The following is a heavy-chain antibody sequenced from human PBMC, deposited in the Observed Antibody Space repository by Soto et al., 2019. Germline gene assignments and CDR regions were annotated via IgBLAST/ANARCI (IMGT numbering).Heavy chain of an antibody. CDR2: ISSSGSTI. Sequence: PGGSLRLSCAASGFTFSSYEMNWVRQAPGKGLEWVSYISSSGSTIYYADSVKGRFTISRDNAKNSLYLQMNSLRAEDTAVYYCARDLEAVAGSAGDWFDPWGQGTLVTVSS. V-gene: IGHV3-48*03. CDR1: GFTFSSYE. D-gene: IGHD6-19*01. CDR3: ARDLEAVAGSAGDWFDP. J-gene: IGHJ5*02.